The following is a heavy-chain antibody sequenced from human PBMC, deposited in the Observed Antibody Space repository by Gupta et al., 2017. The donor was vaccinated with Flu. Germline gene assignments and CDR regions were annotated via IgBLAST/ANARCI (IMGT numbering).Heavy chain of an antibody. CDR1: GYDFNFYW. V-gene: IGHV5-51*01. CDR2: IYPDDSDA. J-gene: IGHJ4*02. D-gene: IGHD2-8*01. Sequence: EVQLVQSGAEVKKPGESLKISCKGSGYDFNFYWVGWVRQMPGKGLEWMGIIYPDDSDARYSPSFEGQVTISADKSINTAYLQWSRLKASDTAMYYCAGDFAYASTYYFEYWGQGTLVTVSA. CDR3: AGDFAYASTYYFEY.